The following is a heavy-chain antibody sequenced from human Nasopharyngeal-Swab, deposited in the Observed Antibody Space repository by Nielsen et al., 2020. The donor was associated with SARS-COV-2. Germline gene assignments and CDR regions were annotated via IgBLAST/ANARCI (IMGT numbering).Heavy chain of an antibody. J-gene: IGHJ4*02. CDR3: ARGRDFSFDS. D-gene: IGHD3-3*01. CDR1: GDSVSSPSAG. V-gene: IGHV6-1*01. CDR2: TLYRSKWYN. Sequence: SQTLSLTRAISGDSVSSPSAGWNWIRQSPSRGLEWLGRTLYRSKWYNDYAESVKSRIAVNPDTSKNQFSLQLNSVTPEDTAVYYCARGRDFSFDSWGQGTLVTASS.